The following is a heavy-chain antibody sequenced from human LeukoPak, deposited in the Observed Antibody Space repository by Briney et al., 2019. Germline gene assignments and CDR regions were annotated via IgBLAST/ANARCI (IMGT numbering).Heavy chain of an antibody. J-gene: IGHJ4*02. CDR1: GFTFSSYA. CDR2: IPYDGSNK. Sequence: PGRSLRLSCAASGFTFSSYAMHWVRQAPGKGLEWVAVIPYDGSNKYYADSVKGRFTISRDNSKNTLYLQMNSLRAEDTAVYYCASFAYFDWSSTHFDYWGQGTLVTVSS. D-gene: IGHD3-9*01. CDR3: ASFAYFDWSSTHFDY. V-gene: IGHV3-30*04.